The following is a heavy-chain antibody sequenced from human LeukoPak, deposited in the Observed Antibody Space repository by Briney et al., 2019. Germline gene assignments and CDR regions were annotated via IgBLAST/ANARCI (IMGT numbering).Heavy chain of an antibody. CDR2: ISAYNGNT. D-gene: IGHD2-2*02. CDR1: GYTFTSYG. Sequence: ASVKVSCKASGYTFTSYGISWVRQAPGQGLEWMGWISAYNGNTNYAQKLQGRVTMTTDTSTSTAYMELRSLRSDDTAMYYCARAGYCSSTSCYTGRYYYYGMDVWGQGTTVTVSS. V-gene: IGHV1-18*01. J-gene: IGHJ6*02. CDR3: ARAGYCSSTSCYTGRYYYYGMDV.